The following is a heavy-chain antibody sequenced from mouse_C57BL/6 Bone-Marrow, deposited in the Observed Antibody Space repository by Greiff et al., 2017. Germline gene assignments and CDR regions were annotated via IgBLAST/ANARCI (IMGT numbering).Heavy chain of an antibody. V-gene: IGHV1-26*01. J-gene: IGHJ2*01. CDR3: ARGGSSGYAFDY. CDR2: INPNNGGT. CDR1: GYTFTDYY. Sequence: VQLQQSGPELVKPGASVKISCKASGYTFTDYYMNWVKQSHGKSLEWIGDINPNNGGTSYNQKFKGKATLTVDKSSSTAYMELRSLTSEDSAVYYCARGGSSGYAFDYWGQGTTLTVSS. D-gene: IGHD3-2*02.